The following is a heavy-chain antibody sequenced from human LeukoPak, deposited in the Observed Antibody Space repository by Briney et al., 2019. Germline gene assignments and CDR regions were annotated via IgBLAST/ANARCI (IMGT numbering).Heavy chain of an antibody. CDR3: GRSPYYYYYMDV. Sequence: SQTLSLTCAISGDSVSSNSAGWNWIRQSPSRGLEWLGRTYYRSKWYNDFAPSVRNRITINPDTSKNQFSLQLNSVTPEDTAVYYCGRSPYYYYYMDVWGKGTTVTVSS. CDR1: GDSVSSNSAG. D-gene: IGHD1-26*01. V-gene: IGHV6-1*01. CDR2: TYYRSKWYN. J-gene: IGHJ6*03.